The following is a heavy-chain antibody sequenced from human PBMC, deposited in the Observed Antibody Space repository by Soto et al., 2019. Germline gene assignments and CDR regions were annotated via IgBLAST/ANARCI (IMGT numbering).Heavy chain of an antibody. CDR3: ARDPIVVVAASYYYYGMDV. V-gene: IGHV1-69*13. D-gene: IGHD2-15*01. J-gene: IGHJ6*02. Sequence: GASVKVSCKASGGTFSGYAISWVRQAPGQGLEWMGGIIPIFGTANYAQKFQGRVTITADESTSTAYMELSSLRSEDTAVYYCARDPIVVVAASYYYYGMDVWGQGTTVTVSS. CDR2: IIPIFGTA. CDR1: GGTFSGYA.